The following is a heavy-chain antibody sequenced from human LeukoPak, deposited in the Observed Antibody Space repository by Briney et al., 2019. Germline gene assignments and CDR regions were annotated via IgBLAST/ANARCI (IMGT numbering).Heavy chain of an antibody. V-gene: IGHV3-23*01. CDR2: ISGSGGST. CDR3: AKNPKFGELLN. Sequence: GGSLRLSCAASGFTFSSYAMSWVRQAPGKRLEWVSAISGSGGSTYYADSVKGRFTISRDNSKNTLYLQMNSLRAEDTAVYYCAKNPKFGELLNWGQGTLVTVSS. J-gene: IGHJ4*02. D-gene: IGHD3-10*01. CDR1: GFTFSSYA.